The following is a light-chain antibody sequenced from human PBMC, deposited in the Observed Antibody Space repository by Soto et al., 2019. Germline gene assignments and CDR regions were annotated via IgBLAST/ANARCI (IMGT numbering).Light chain of an antibody. CDR2: DAS. CDR1: QSISSY. V-gene: IGKV1-5*01. Sequence: DIQMTQSPSSLSASVGDRVTITCRASQSISSYLNWYQQKPGKAPKLLIYDASSLQSGVPSRFSGSGSETEFTLTISSLQPDDFATYYCQQYSSFPWTFGQGTKVDIK. CDR3: QQYSSFPWT. J-gene: IGKJ1*01.